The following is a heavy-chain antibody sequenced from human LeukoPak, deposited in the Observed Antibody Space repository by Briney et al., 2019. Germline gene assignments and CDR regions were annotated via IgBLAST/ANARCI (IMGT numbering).Heavy chain of an antibody. CDR3: ARTMVVYYGSGSYYSFFDY. CDR2: INPSGGST. CDR1: GYTFTSYY. Sequence: ASVKVSCKASGYTFTSYYMHWVRQAPGQGLEWMGIINPSGGSTSYAQKFQGRVTITADKSTSTAYMELSSLRSEDTAVYYCARTMVVYYGSGSYYSFFDYWGQGTLVTVSS. J-gene: IGHJ4*02. D-gene: IGHD3-10*01. V-gene: IGHV1-46*01.